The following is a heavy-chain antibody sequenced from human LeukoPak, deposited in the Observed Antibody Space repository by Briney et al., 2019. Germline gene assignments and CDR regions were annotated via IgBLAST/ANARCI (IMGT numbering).Heavy chain of an antibody. Sequence: GGSLRLSCAASGFTFSSYSMNWVRQAPGKGLEWVSSISSSSSYIYYADSVKGRFPISRDNAKNSLYLQMNSLRAEDTAVYYCARDDYDSWDYYYYGMDVWGQGTTVTVSS. CDR3: ARDDYDSWDYYYYGMDV. J-gene: IGHJ6*02. CDR1: GFTFSSYS. D-gene: IGHD3-3*01. CDR2: ISSSSSYI. V-gene: IGHV3-21*01.